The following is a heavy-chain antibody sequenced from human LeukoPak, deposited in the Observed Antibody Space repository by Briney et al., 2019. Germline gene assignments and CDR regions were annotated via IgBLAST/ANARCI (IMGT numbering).Heavy chain of an antibody. D-gene: IGHD3-9*01. V-gene: IGHV3-66*01. J-gene: IGHJ4*02. CDR1: GFTVSSNY. CDR2: IYSGGST. CDR3: AREGPDISGVY. Sequence: AGGSLRLSCAASGFTVSSNYMSWVRQAPGKGLEWVSVIYSGGSTYYADSVKGRFTISRDNSKNTLYLQMNSLRAEDTAVYYCAREGPDISGVYRGQGTLVTVSS.